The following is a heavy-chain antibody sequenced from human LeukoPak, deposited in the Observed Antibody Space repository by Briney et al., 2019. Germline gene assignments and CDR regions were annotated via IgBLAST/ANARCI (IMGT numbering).Heavy chain of an antibody. J-gene: IGHJ3*02. D-gene: IGHD3-22*01. CDR3: ARDFVHYYDSSGFKGLGAFDI. CDR1: GYTFTSYY. V-gene: IGHV1-46*01. CDR2: INPSGGST. Sequence: ASVKVSCKVSGYTFTSYYIHWVRQAPGQGLEWMAIINPSGGSTSYAQKFQGRVTMTRDMSTSTVYMELSSLRSEDTAVYYCARDFVHYYDSSGFKGLGAFDIWGQGTMVTVSS.